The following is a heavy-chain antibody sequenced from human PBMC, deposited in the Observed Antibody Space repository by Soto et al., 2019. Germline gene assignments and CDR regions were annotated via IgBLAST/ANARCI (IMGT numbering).Heavy chain of an antibody. D-gene: IGHD2-21*01. CDR3: ARDSLIPSAADYYFDMDV. J-gene: IGHJ6*01. V-gene: IGHV1-69*13. CDR1: GGDFCNYA. Sequence: SAKVSCKDSGGDFCNYAMSWVRQAPGQGPEGMGGIIPIFRTATYAQKFQGRVTITADDSTRTAYMELSGVTSEDTADYHRARDSLIPSAADYYFDMDVWGQGTTAPDSS. CDR2: IIPIFRTA.